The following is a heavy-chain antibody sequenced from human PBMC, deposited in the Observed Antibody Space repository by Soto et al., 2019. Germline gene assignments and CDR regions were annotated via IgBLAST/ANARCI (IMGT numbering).Heavy chain of an antibody. Sequence: SETLSLTCTLSGVSITSGAYYWTWVRQHPGKGLEWIGYIYYNGNTYFSPSLKSRLTISIDTSKNQFSLKLSSVTAADTAIYYCARARLRAVYAFDFWGQGTMVTVSS. V-gene: IGHV4-31*03. J-gene: IGHJ3*01. D-gene: IGHD4-17*01. CDR2: IYYNGNT. CDR3: ARARLRAVYAFDF. CDR1: GVSITSGAYY.